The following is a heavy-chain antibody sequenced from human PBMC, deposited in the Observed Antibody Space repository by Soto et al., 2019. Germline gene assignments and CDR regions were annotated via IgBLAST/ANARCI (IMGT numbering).Heavy chain of an antibody. J-gene: IGHJ6*02. D-gene: IGHD3-9*01. Sequence: ASVKVSCKASGYTFTGYYMHWVRQAPGQGLEWMGWINPNSGGTNYAQKFQGWVTMTRDTSISTAYMELSRLRSDDTAVYYCARDGAVPGCSYDILTGYDYYGMDVWGQGTTVTVSS. V-gene: IGHV1-2*04. CDR3: ARDGAVPGCSYDILTGYDYYGMDV. CDR2: INPNSGGT. CDR1: GYTFTGYY.